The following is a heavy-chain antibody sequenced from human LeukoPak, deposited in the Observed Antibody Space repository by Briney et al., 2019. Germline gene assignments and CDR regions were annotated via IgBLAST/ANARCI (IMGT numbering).Heavy chain of an antibody. D-gene: IGHD6-13*01. CDR3: AREGGSSRNFDY. J-gene: IGHJ4*02. CDR1: GASISSDF. V-gene: IGHV4-4*07. CDR2: IFSSGII. Sequence: SETLSLTCNVSGASISSDFWSWIRQPAGKGLEWVGRIFSSGIINYNTSLKSRLTMSVDTAKNQFSLNLSSVTAADTAVYYCAREGGSSRNFDYWGQGTLVTASS.